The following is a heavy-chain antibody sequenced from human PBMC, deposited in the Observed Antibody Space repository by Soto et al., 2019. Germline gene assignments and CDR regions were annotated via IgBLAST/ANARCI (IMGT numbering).Heavy chain of an antibody. CDR3: ARDKDREQLGGNYYYALDV. V-gene: IGHV1-69*12. D-gene: IGHD1-1*01. CDR1: GDTFSSFA. CDR2: IIPIFRTP. J-gene: IGHJ6*02. Sequence: QVQLVQSGAEVKKPGSSVKVSCKASGDTFSSFAISWVRQAPGQGLEWMGGIIPIFRTPKYGQNFQGRVTMTADEPTSTAYMELSSLRSEDTAVYYCARDKDREQLGGNYYYALDVWGQGTTVIVSS.